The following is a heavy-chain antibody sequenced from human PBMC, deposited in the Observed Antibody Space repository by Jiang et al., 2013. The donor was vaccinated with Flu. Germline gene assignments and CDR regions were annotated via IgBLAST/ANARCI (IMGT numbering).Heavy chain of an antibody. V-gene: IGHV2-5*02. CDR2: IYWDNEK. J-gene: IGHJ4*02. Sequence: KPTQTLTLTCHLLWVLNSTLVGVGVGWIRQPPGKALEWLALIYWDNEKRYSPSLKSRLTITKDTSKNQVVLTMTNMDPVDTATYYCAHRRGITLVQGIVFGDYFDHWGQGILVTVSS. CDR1: VLNSTLVGVG. CDR3: AHRRGITLVQGIVFGDYFDH. D-gene: IGHD3-10*01.